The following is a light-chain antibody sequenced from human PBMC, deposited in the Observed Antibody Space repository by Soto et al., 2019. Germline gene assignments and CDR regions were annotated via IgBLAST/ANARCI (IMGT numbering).Light chain of an antibody. CDR3: QHYNSYSEA. V-gene: IGKV1-5*03. Sequence: DIQVTQSPATLSAFVGDRVTITCRASQTISSWLAWYQQKPGKAPKLLIYKASTLKSGVPSRFSGSGSGTEFTLTISSLQPDDFATYYCQHYNSYSEAFGQGTKVDIK. J-gene: IGKJ1*01. CDR2: KAS. CDR1: QTISSW.